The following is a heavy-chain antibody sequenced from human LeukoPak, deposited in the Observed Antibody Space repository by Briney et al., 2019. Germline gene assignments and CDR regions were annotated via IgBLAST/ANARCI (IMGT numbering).Heavy chain of an antibody. J-gene: IGHJ5*02. Sequence: SVKLSCKASGGTFSSYAISWVRQAPGHGLECIGGINPIFGTANYAQKFQGRVTITADESTSTAYMELSSLRSEDTAVYYCARARVVAAEVNNWFDPWGQGTLVTVSS. V-gene: IGHV1-69*13. D-gene: IGHD2-15*01. CDR3: ARARVVAAEVNNWFDP. CDR2: INPIFGTA. CDR1: GGTFSSYA.